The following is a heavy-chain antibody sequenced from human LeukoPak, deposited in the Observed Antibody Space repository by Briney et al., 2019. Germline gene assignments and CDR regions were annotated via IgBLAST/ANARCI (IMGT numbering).Heavy chain of an antibody. CDR3: ARARRGLEDAFDI. CDR2: IYTSGST. Sequence: PSETLSLTCTVSGRSISSYYWSWIRQPAGKGLEWIWRIYTSGSTNYNPSLKSRLPMSAHTSKNQFSLQLTSVTAPDTAVYYCARARRGLEDAFDIWGQGTMVTVSS. D-gene: IGHD1-26*01. J-gene: IGHJ3*02. V-gene: IGHV4-4*07. CDR1: GRSISSYY.